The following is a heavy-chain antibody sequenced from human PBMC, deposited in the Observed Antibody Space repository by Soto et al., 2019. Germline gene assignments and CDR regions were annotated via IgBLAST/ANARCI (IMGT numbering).Heavy chain of an antibody. CDR1: GGTFSSYA. J-gene: IGHJ6*01. CDR3: ARAYGSGITGYGMDV. Sequence: SVTVSCKASGGTFSSYAISWVRQAPGQGLEWMGGIIPIFGTANYAQKFQGRVTITADESTSTAYMELSSLRSEDTAVYYCARAYGSGITGYGMDVWGQGTSVTVSA. D-gene: IGHD3-10*01. V-gene: IGHV1-69*13. CDR2: IIPIFGTA.